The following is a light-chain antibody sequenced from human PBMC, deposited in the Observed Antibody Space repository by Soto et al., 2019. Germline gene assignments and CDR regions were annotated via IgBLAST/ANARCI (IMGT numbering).Light chain of an antibody. CDR3: QQYGSSPVT. J-gene: IGKJ1*01. V-gene: IGKV3-20*01. CDR1: HSVDSTQ. Sequence: VELPQSPDTLTASPGERPTLSCRTSHSVDSTQLAWCQQKPGQAPRLLIYGASSRATGIPDRFSGSGSGTDFTLTISRLEPEDFAVYYCQQYGSSPVTFGQGTKVDIK. CDR2: GAS.